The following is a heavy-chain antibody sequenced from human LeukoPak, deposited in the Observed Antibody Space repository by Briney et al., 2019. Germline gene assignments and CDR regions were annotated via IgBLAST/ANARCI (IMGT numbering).Heavy chain of an antibody. CDR1: GDSVSSNSAA. CDR3: ARSISGYSSSWYGHYFDY. Sequence: SQTLSLTCAISGDSVSSNSAAWNWIRQSPSRGLEWLGRTYYRSKWYNDYAVSVKSRITINPDTSKNQFSLQLNSVTPEDTAVYYCARSISGYSSSWYGHYFDYWGQGTLVTVSS. CDR2: TYYRSKWYN. V-gene: IGHV6-1*01. J-gene: IGHJ4*02. D-gene: IGHD6-13*01.